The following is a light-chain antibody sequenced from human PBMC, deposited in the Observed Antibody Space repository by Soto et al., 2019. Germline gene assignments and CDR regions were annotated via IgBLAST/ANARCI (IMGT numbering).Light chain of an antibody. V-gene: IGLV1-47*01. J-gene: IGLJ2*01. CDR1: SSNIGSNY. Sequence: QSVLTQPPSASGTPGQRVTISCSGSSSNIGSNYVYWYQQLPGTAPKLLIYRNNQRPSGVPDRFSGSESGTSASLAISGLRSEDEADYYCAAWDDSLSGHVVFGGGTKLTVL. CDR3: AAWDDSLSGHVV. CDR2: RNN.